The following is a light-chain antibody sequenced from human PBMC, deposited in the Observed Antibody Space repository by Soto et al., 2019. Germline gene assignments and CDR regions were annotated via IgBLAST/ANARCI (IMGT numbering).Light chain of an antibody. V-gene: IGLV1-40*01. CDR3: QSYDDSLSVHYV. CDR2: GNT. CDR1: SSNIGSTYD. Sequence: QSVLTHPLSVYRAQLQRVTITCTGSSSNIGSTYDVQWYQQLPGTAPKLLIHGNTNRPSGVPDRFSGSKSGTSASLAITGLQADDEADYYCQSYDDSLSVHYVFGTGTKVTVL. J-gene: IGLJ1*01.